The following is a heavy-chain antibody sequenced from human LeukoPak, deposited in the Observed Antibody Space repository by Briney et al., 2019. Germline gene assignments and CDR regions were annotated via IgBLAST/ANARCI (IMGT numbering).Heavy chain of an antibody. CDR3: AKHRGRDGGYPFDY. V-gene: IGHV3-23*01. CDR1: GFIFSSCA. J-gene: IGHJ4*02. CDR2: ISGSGGST. D-gene: IGHD5-12*01. Sequence: GGFLRLSCATSGFIFSSCAMSWVRQAPGKGLEWVSVISGSGGSTNYAESVKGRFTISRDNSKNTLYLQMNSLRVADTAVYYCAKHRGRDGGYPFDYWGQGTLVTVSS.